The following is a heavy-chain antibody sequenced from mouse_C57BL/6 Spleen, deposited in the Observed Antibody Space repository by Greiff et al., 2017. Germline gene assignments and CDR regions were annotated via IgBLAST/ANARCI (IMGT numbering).Heavy chain of an antibody. Sequence: QVQLQQSGPELVKPGASVKISCKASGYAFSSSWMNWVKQRPGKGLEWIGRIYPGDGDTNYNGKFKGKATLTADKSSSTAYMQLSSLASEDSAVYFCARRDSSGVYYYAGDYWGQGTSVTVSS. D-gene: IGHD3-2*02. CDR1: GYAFSSSW. J-gene: IGHJ4*01. CDR2: IYPGDGDT. V-gene: IGHV1-82*01. CDR3: ARRDSSGVYYYAGDY.